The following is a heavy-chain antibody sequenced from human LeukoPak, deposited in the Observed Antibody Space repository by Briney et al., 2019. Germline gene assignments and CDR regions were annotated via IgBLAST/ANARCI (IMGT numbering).Heavy chain of an antibody. D-gene: IGHD3-3*01. CDR3: ARSPIFGVAKWFDY. CDR1: GFTFSSYS. CDR2: ISSSSSYI. J-gene: IGHJ4*02. V-gene: IGHV3-21*01. Sequence: GGSLRLSCAASGFTFSSYSMNWVRQAPGKGLELVSSISSSSSYIYYADSVKGRFTISRDNAKNSLYLQMNSLRAEDTAVYYCARSPIFGVAKWFDYWGQGTLVTVSS.